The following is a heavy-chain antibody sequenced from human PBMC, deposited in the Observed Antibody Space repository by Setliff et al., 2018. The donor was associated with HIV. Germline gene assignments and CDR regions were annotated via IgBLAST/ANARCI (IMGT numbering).Heavy chain of an antibody. CDR1: GYSISSDYY. V-gene: IGHV4-38-2*01. CDR2: IYHSGTT. J-gene: IGHJ4*02. D-gene: IGHD2-21*02. Sequence: PSETLSLTCAVSGYSISSDYYWAWIRQPPGKGLEWIATIYHSGTTFHNPSLKSRVSMSVDTSKNHFSLRLTSVTAADSAIYYCGRLSETAMASFDSWGQGILVTVSS. CDR3: GRLSETAMASFDS.